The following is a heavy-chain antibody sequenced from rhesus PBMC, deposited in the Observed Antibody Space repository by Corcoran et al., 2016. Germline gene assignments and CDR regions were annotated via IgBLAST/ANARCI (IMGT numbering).Heavy chain of an antibody. CDR3: ARDWCTGSGCSSLDV. CDR2: ISGSGGSN. Sequence: QLQLQESGPGLVKPSETLSLTCAVSGGSISSNWWSWIRQPPGKGLEWIGRISGSGGSNSYNPSLKSRVTISTDTSKNQFSLKLSSVTAADTAVYYCARDWCTGSGCSSLDVWGRGVLVTVSS. D-gene: IGHD2-21*01. V-gene: IGHV4-173*01. CDR1: GGSISSNW. J-gene: IGHJ5-2*02.